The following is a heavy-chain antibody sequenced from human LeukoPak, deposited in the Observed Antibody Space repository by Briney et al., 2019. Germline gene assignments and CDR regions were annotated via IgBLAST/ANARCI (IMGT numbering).Heavy chain of an antibody. V-gene: IGHV1-8*01. CDR2: MNPSSGNT. CDR1: GYTFNSYD. Sequence: GASVKVSCKASGYTFNSYDINWVRQATGQGLEWMGWMNPSSGNTGYAQKFQGRVTMTRNTSISTAYMELSSLRSEDTAVYYCARGRVGIAAAGTRRRYYYYMDVGGKGTTVTVFS. CDR3: ARGRVGIAAAGTRRRYYYYMDV. D-gene: IGHD6-13*01. J-gene: IGHJ6*03.